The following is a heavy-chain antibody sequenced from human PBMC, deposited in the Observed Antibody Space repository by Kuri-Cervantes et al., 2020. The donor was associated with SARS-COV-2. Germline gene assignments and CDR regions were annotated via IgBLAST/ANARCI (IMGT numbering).Heavy chain of an antibody. CDR2: IYYSGST. CDR3: ARVKGLGGPLDY. D-gene: IGHD7-27*01. J-gene: IGHJ4*02. CDR1: GGSISSGGYY. V-gene: IGHV4-31*03. Sequence: SETLSLTCTVSGGSISSGGYYWSWIRQHPGKGLEWIGYIYYSGSTYYNPSLKSRVTISVDTSKNQFSLKLSSVTAEDTAVYYCARVKGLGGPLDYWGQGTLVTVSS.